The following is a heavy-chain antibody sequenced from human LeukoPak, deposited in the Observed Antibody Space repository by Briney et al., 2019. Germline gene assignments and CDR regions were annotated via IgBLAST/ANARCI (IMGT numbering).Heavy chain of an antibody. CDR3: ARGRAVVRTPYYYYYMDV. J-gene: IGHJ6*03. V-gene: IGHV4-34*01. Sequence: SETLSLTCAVYGESFSGYYWSWIRQPPGKGLEWIGEINHSGSANYNPSLKSRVTISVDTSKNQFSLKLSSVTAADTAVYYRARGRAVVRTPYYYYYMDVWGKGTTVTVSS. D-gene: IGHD6-19*01. CDR1: GESFSGYY. CDR2: INHSGSA.